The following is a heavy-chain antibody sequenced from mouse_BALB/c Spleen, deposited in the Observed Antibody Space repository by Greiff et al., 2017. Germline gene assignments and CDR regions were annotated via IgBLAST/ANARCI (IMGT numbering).Heavy chain of an antibody. J-gene: IGHJ4*01. V-gene: IGHV5-6*01. D-gene: IGHD2-2*01. CDR2: ISSGGSYT. CDR1: GFTFTSYG. CDR3: SRHEGLDYGYDLDY. Sequence: EVQLVESGRDLVKPGGSLKLSCAASGFTFTSYGMSWVRQTPDKRLEWVATISSGGSYTYYPDSVKGRFTISRDNAKNTQYLQMSSLTSEDTAMYSFSRHEGLDYGYDLDYWGQGTTVTVSS.